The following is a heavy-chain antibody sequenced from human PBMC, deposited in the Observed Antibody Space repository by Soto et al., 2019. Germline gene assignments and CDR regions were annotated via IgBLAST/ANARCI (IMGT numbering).Heavy chain of an antibody. Sequence: PVGSLRLSCAASGFTFSSYSMNWVRQAPGKGLEWVSSISSSSSYIYYADSVKGRFTISRDNAKNSLYLQMNSLRAEDTAVYYCARDLARRSSGYYGMDVWGQGTTVTVSS. CDR3: ARDLARRSSGYYGMDV. J-gene: IGHJ6*02. D-gene: IGHD6-6*01. CDR1: GFTFSSYS. V-gene: IGHV3-21*01. CDR2: ISSSSSYI.